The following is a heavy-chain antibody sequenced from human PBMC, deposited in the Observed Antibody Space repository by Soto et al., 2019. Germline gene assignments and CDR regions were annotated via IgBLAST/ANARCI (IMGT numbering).Heavy chain of an antibody. J-gene: IGHJ4*02. CDR3: AHRSGLVLDYGGSYTYYCDY. CDR2: IYLYDDK. Sequence: QITLKESGPTLVKPTQTLTLTCTLSGFSLSTSRVGVGWISQPPGKALEWLALIYLYDDKRYSPSLKSRLTITKDASKTQVVLTMTNIDPVDTATYNCAHRSGLVLDYGGSYTYYCDYCGQGTLVTVSS. V-gene: IGHV2-5*01. CDR1: GFSLSTSRVG. D-gene: IGHD4-17*01.